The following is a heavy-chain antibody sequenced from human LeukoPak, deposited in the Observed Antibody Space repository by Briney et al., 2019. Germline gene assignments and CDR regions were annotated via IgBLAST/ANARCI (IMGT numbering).Heavy chain of an antibody. CDR2: IYYSGST. Sequence: SETLSLPCTVSGDSINDYYWSWIRQPPGNRLEWIGWIYYSGSTMYSPSLESRVTISLDTSRTQFSLDLNSVTAADTAVYYCARHAGFGSGYYHDAFDIWGQGSMVIVSS. CDR3: ARHAGFGSGYYHDAFDI. J-gene: IGHJ3*02. CDR1: GDSINDYY. D-gene: IGHD3-22*01. V-gene: IGHV4-59*08.